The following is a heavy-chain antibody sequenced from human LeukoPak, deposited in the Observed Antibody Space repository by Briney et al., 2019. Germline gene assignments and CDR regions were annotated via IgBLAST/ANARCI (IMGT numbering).Heavy chain of an antibody. Sequence: GAPVKVSCKASGGTFSSYAISWVRQAPGQGLEWMGGIIPIFGTANYAQKFQGRVTITADESTSTAYMELSSLRSEDTAVYYCARSVFGVYYWYGMDVWGQGTTVTVSS. CDR2: IIPIFGTA. CDR1: GGTFSSYA. CDR3: ARSVFGVYYWYGMDV. J-gene: IGHJ6*02. V-gene: IGHV1-69*13. D-gene: IGHD3-3*01.